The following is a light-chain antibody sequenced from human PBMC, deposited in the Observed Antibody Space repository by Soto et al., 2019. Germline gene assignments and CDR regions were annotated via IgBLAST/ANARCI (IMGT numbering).Light chain of an antibody. J-gene: IGKJ2*01. CDR1: QSISTW. V-gene: IGKV1-5*03. CDR3: QQYYTYPYT. Sequence: DIQMTQSPSTLSASVGDRVTITCRASQSISTWLAWYQQEPGKAPKLLIHKASSLQSGVPSRFSGSGSGTDFTLTISSLHPDDFATYYCQQYYTYPYTFGQGTKLEI. CDR2: KAS.